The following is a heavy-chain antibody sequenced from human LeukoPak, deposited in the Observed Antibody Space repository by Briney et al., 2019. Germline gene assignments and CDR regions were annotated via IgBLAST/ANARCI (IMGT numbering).Heavy chain of an antibody. D-gene: IGHD3-9*01. CDR1: GYTFTVHY. CDR3: ARDLTGAPPGY. Sequence: ASVKVSCKASGYTFTVHYIYWVRQTPGQGLEWMGWINPNSGGTNYAQKFQGRVTMTRDTSISTAYMELSRLRSDDTAVYYCARDLTGAPPGYWGQGTLVTVSS. CDR2: INPNSGGT. J-gene: IGHJ4*02. V-gene: IGHV1-2*02.